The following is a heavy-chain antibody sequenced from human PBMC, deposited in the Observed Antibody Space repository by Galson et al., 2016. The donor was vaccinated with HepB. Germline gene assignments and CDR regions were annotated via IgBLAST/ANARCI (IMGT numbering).Heavy chain of an antibody. CDR2: ISTYNRNT. V-gene: IGHV1-18*03. D-gene: IGHD3-3*01. CDR1: GYIYSSYG. J-gene: IGHJ6*02. Sequence: SVKVSCKASGYIYSSYGISWVRQAPGQGLEWIGWISTYNRNTNYAQNFQDRFTMTTDTSTSTAYLHLRSLRSDDMAVYYCARVDFGASYYYGMDVWGQGTTVTVSS. CDR3: ARVDFGASYYYGMDV.